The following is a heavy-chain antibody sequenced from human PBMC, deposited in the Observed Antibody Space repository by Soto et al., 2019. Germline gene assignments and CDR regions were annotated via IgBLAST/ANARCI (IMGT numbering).Heavy chain of an antibody. CDR1: GYTFTSYA. CDR3: ARGTVIKWSQPDY. J-gene: IGHJ4*02. D-gene: IGHD4-4*01. CDR2: INAGNGNT. V-gene: IGHV1-3*01. Sequence: ASVKVSCKASGYTFTSYAMHWVRQAPGQRLEWMGWINAGNGNTKYSQKFKGRVTITRDTSASTAYMELSSLRSEDTAVYYCARGTVIKWSQPDYWGQGTLVTVSS.